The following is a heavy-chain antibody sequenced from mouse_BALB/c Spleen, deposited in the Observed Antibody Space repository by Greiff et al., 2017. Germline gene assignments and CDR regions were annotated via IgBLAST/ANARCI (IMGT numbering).Heavy chain of an antibody. CDR3: ARGGLTVYFDY. D-gene: IGHD1-1*02. CDR2: ISNGGGST. V-gene: IGHV5-12-2*01. J-gene: IGHJ2*01. Sequence: EVQVVESGGGLVQPGGSLKLSCAASGFTFSSYTMSWVRQTPEKRLEWVAYISNGGGSTYYPDTVKGRFTISRDNAKNTLFLQMTSLRSEDTAMYYCARGGLTVYFDYWGQGTTLTVSS. CDR1: GFTFSSYT.